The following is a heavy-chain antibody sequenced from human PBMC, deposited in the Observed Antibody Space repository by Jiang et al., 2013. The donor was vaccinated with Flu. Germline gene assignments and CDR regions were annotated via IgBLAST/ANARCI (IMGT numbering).Heavy chain of an antibody. CDR2: ISGSGGRT. Sequence: VQLVESGGGLVQPGGSLRLSCAASGFSFSNYGMSWVRQAPGKGLEWVSAISGSGGRTFYADSVKGRFTISRDNSKNTVFLQMNTLRAEDTAVYSCAKDRADYDSSPDAFDIWGQGSLVTVSS. CDR3: AKDRADYDSSPDAFDI. J-gene: IGHJ3*02. D-gene: IGHD3-22*01. CDR1: GFSFSNYG. V-gene: IGHV3-23*04.